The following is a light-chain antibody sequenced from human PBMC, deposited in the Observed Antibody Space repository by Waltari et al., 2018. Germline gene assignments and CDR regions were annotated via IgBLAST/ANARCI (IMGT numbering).Light chain of an antibody. Sequence: EIVMTQSPDTLPGSPGERATFSCRASQSISSNLAWYQQKPGQAPRLLIYEASTRATSTPARFSGSGSGTDFTLTISSLQSEDSAVYYCQQYNHWPPITFGQGTRLEIK. CDR3: QQYNHWPPIT. J-gene: IGKJ5*01. CDR2: EAS. CDR1: QSISSN. V-gene: IGKV3-15*01.